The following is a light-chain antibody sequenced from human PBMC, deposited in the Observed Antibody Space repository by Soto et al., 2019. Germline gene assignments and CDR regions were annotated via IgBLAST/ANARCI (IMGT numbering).Light chain of an antibody. Sequence: DIQMTQSPSTLSAPVGDRVTITCRASQSITTWLAWYQQKPGKAPKLLIYDASSLESGVPSRFSGSGSGTEFTLTISSLQPDDFATYYCQQYYNHPATFGQETKVDI. CDR2: DAS. CDR1: QSITTW. CDR3: QQYYNHPAT. V-gene: IGKV1-5*01. J-gene: IGKJ1*01.